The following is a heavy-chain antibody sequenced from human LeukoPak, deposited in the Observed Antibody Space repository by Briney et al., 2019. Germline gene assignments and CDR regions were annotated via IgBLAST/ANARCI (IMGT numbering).Heavy chain of an antibody. V-gene: IGHV1-2*02. CDR1: GYTFTGSY. Sequence: ASVKVSCKASGYTFTGSYMHWVRQAPGQGLEWMGWIDPNIGTTKYSQKFQGRVTMTRDTSISEVYMELSRLRSDDTAVYYCARLLEHYYFDASGYYDDDYWGQGTPIIVSS. CDR3: ARLLEHYYFDASGYYDDDY. CDR2: IDPNIGTT. D-gene: IGHD3-22*01. J-gene: IGHJ4*02.